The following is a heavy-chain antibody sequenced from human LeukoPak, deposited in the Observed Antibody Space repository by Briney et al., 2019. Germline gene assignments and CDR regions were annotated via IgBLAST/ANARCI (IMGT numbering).Heavy chain of an antibody. V-gene: IGHV4-61*01. CDR3: ARGRGSSSSYYFDY. J-gene: IGHJ4*02. CDR2: IYYSGST. CDR1: GGTVSNGSYY. Sequence: SETLSLTCTVSGGTVSNGSYYWSWIRQPPGKGLEWIGYIYYSGSTNYNPSLKRRVTISVDTSKNQFSLKLSCVTAADTAVYYCARGRGSSSSYYFDYWGQGTLVTVSS. D-gene: IGHD6-13*01.